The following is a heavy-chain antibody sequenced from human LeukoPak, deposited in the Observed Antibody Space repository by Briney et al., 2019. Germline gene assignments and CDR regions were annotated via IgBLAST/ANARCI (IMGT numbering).Heavy chain of an antibody. Sequence: GGSLRLSCAASGFTFSSDWMHWARQAPGKGLVWVSRISGDGSTTTYADSVKGRFTISRDNAKNTLYLQMNSLRADDTAVYYCARVNYGGNFDYWGQGTLVTVSS. V-gene: IGHV3-74*01. CDR2: ISGDGSTT. D-gene: IGHD4-23*01. J-gene: IGHJ4*02. CDR3: ARVNYGGNFDY. CDR1: GFTFSSDW.